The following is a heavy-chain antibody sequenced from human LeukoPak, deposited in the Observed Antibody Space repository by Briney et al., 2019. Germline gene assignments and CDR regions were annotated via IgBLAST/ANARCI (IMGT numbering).Heavy chain of an antibody. D-gene: IGHD3-16*02. J-gene: IGHJ4*02. CDR3: ARGVRGSYVWGSYRQNYYFDY. V-gene: IGHV4-61*05. CDR2: IYYSGST. Sequence: SETLSLTCTVSGGSISSSSYYWGWIRQPPGKGLEWIGYIYYSGSTNYNPSLKSRVTISVDTSKNQFSLKLSSVTAADTAVYYCARGVRGSYVWGSYRQNYYFDYWGQGTLVTVSS. CDR1: GGSISSSSYY.